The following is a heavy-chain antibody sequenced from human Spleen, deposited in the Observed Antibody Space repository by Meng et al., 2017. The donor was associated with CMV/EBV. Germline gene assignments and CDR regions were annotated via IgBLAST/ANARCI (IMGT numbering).Heavy chain of an antibody. CDR2: VYSGGSST. CDR1: GSTLSSYA. V-gene: IGHV3-23*03. J-gene: IGHJ4*02. CDR3: AKDLEYYYDSSGYYGGHYFDY. Sequence: GGSLRLSCAPSGSTLSSYAMGWVRQAPGKGLEWFSVVYSGGSSTYYADSVKGRFTISRDNSKNTLYLQMNSLRAEDTAVYYCAKDLEYYYDSSGYYGGHYFDYWGQGTLVTVSS. D-gene: IGHD3-22*01.